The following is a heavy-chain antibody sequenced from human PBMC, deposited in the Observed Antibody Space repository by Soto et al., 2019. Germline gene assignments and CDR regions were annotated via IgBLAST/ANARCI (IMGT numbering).Heavy chain of an antibody. J-gene: IGHJ4*02. CDR3: VSINAGGWYYFDY. CDR2: VYYSGSS. D-gene: IGHD6-19*01. Sequence: SETLSLTCAVSGGSIDNSTYYWGWIRQPPGKGLEWIGSVYYSGSSHYSPSLKSRVTMSVDSSKNHFSLILDSVTAADTAVYYCVSINAGGWYYFDYWGQGILVTVSS. CDR1: GGSIDNSTYY. V-gene: IGHV4-39*02.